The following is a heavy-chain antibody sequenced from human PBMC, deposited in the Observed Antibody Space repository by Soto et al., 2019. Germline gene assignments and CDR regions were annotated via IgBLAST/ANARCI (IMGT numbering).Heavy chain of an antibody. CDR2: ISGSGGST. CDR3: ANGGGGVVVVAATRDDWFDP. Sequence: EVQLLESGGGLVQPGGSLRLSCAASGFTFSSYAMSWVRQAPGKGLEWVSAISGSGGSTYYADSVKGRFTISRDNSKNTLYPQMNSLRAEDTAVYYCANGGGGVVVVAATRDDWFDPWGQGTLVTVSS. J-gene: IGHJ5*02. D-gene: IGHD2-15*01. CDR1: GFTFSSYA. V-gene: IGHV3-23*01.